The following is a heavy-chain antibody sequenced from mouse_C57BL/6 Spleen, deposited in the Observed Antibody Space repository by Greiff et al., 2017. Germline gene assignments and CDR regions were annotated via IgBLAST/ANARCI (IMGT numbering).Heavy chain of an antibody. Sequence: VQLQQSGAELVRPGTSVKVSCKASGYAFTNYLIEWVKQRPGQGLEWIGVINPGSGGTNYNEKFKGKATLTADKSSSTAYMQLSSLTSEDSAVYFCARTPTVVPTGYFDVWGTGTTVTVSS. CDR2: INPGSGGT. CDR1: GYAFTNYL. CDR3: ARTPTVVPTGYFDV. J-gene: IGHJ1*03. D-gene: IGHD1-1*01. V-gene: IGHV1-54*01.